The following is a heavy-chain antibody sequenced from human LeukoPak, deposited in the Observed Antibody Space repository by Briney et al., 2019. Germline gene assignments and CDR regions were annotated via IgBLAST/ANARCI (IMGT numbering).Heavy chain of an antibody. J-gene: IGHJ6*02. Sequence: SETLSLTCTVSGDSIDSYYWSWIRQPPGKGLEWIGYIYYRGTTSYNPFLKSRVTISVDTSKNQFSLKLSSVTAADTAVYYCARGPPHYYYYGMDLWGQGTTVTVSS. CDR2: IYYRGTT. CDR1: GDSIDSYY. CDR3: ARGPPHYYYYGMDL. V-gene: IGHV4-59*12.